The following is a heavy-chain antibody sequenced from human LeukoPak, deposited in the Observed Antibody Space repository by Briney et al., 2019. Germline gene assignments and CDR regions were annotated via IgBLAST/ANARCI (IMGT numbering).Heavy chain of an antibody. Sequence: PSETLSLTCTVSGGSISSYYWSWIRQPAGKGLEWIGRIYTSGSTNYNPSLKSRVTMSVDTSKNQFSLKLSSVTAADTAVYYCARDDDWDYYGSGSYDYWGQGTLVTVSS. CDR3: ARDDDWDYYGSGSYDY. J-gene: IGHJ4*02. CDR2: IYTSGST. V-gene: IGHV4-4*07. D-gene: IGHD3-10*01. CDR1: GGSISSYY.